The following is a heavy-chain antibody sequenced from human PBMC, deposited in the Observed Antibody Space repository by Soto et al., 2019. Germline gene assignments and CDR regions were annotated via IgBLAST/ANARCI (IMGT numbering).Heavy chain of an antibody. CDR3: AWHRSGSYGQIDY. V-gene: IGHV4-59*01. Sequence: PSETLSLTCTVSGGSISSYYWSWIRQPPGKGLEWIGYIYYSGSTNYNPFLQSRVTVSVDTAKNQFSLKLSSVTAADTAVYYCAWHRSGSYGQIDYWGQGTLVTVSS. CDR1: GGSISSYY. D-gene: IGHD3-10*01. CDR2: IYYSGST. J-gene: IGHJ4*02.